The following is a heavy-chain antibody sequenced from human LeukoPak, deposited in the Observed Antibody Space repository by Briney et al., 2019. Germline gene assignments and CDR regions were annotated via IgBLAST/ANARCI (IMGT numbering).Heavy chain of an antibody. CDR2: IGPDGSEK. V-gene: IGHV3-7*01. Sequence: AGGSLRLSCAVSGFWFGSDWMSWVRQAPGKGLEWVANIGPDGSEKYFVDSVKGRFTISRDNGKNSLYLQLNSLKAEDTALYYCARYYDPTVGDAFDIWGQGTMVTVSP. CDR1: GFWFGSDW. CDR3: ARYYDPTVGDAFDI. J-gene: IGHJ3*02. D-gene: IGHD3-16*01.